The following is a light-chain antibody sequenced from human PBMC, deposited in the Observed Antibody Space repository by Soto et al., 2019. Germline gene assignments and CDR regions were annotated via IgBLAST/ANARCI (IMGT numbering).Light chain of an antibody. Sequence: SYELTQPPSVSVSPGQTASIPCSGDKLGDKYASWYQQRPGQSPVVVIYEDNKRPSGIPERFSGSNSGNTATLTISGTQATDEADYYCQAWDSSTHYVFGPGTKLTVL. CDR1: KLGDKY. V-gene: IGLV3-1*01. CDR3: QAWDSSTHYV. CDR2: EDN. J-gene: IGLJ1*01.